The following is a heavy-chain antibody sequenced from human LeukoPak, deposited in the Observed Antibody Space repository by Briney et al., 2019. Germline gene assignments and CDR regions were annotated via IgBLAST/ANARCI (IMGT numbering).Heavy chain of an antibody. CDR1: GGSINNYY. CDR2: VYSSGST. J-gene: IGHJ4*02. D-gene: IGHD2-15*01. CDR3: ARDAGGYCNGGSCYNFDY. Sequence: KTSETLSLTCTVSGGSINNYYWSWIRKPPGKGLEWIGYVYSSGSTNYNPSLKSRVTISVDTSKGQFSLKLTSVSAADTAVYYCARDAGGYCNGGSCYNFDYWGQGALVIVSS. V-gene: IGHV4-59*01.